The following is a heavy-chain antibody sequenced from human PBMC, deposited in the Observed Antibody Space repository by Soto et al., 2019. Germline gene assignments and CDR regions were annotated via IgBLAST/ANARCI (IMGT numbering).Heavy chain of an antibody. CDR2: IYYSEST. V-gene: IGHV4-59*01. Sequence: SETLSLTCTVSGGSISSYYWSWIRQPPGKGLEWIGYIYYSESTNYNPSLKSRVTISVDTSKNQFSLKLSSVTAADTSVYYCARGIVGATTCDAFDIWGQGTMVTVSS. J-gene: IGHJ3*02. D-gene: IGHD1-26*01. CDR3: ARGIVGATTCDAFDI. CDR1: GGSISSYY.